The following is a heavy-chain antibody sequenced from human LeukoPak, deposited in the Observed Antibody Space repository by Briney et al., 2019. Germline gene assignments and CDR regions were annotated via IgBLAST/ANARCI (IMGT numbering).Heavy chain of an antibody. Sequence: GGSLRLSCAAPGFTFSSYGMHWVRQAPGKGLEWVAVIWYDGSNKYYADSVKGRFTISRDNSKNTLYLQMNSLRAEDTAVYYCARGPRTYYYDSSGPRSFDYWGQGTLVTVSS. J-gene: IGHJ4*02. D-gene: IGHD3-22*01. CDR2: IWYDGSNK. CDR1: GFTFSSYG. V-gene: IGHV3-33*01. CDR3: ARGPRTYYYDSSGPRSFDY.